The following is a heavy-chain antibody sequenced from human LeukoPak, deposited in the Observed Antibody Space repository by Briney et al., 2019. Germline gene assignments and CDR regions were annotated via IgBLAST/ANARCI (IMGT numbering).Heavy chain of an antibody. CDR2: ISSSGSTI. D-gene: IGHD3-10*02. CDR3: AELGITMIGGV. Sequence: GGSLRLSCAASGFTVRSNYMSWVRQAPGKGLEWVSYISSSGSTIYYADSVKGRFTISRDNAKNSLYLQMNSLRAEDTAVYYCAELGITMIGGVWGKGTTVTISS. CDR1: GFTVRSNY. V-gene: IGHV3-11*04. J-gene: IGHJ6*04.